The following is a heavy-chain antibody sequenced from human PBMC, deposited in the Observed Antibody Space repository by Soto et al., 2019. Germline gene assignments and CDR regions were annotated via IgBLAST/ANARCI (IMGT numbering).Heavy chain of an antibody. CDR1: GFTFSSYA. V-gene: IGHV3-23*01. J-gene: IGHJ6*02. CDR3: AKDSAVTRPYYYYGMDA. CDR2: ISGSGGST. Sequence: GGSLRLSSAASGFTFSSYAMSWVRQATGKGLEGVSDISGSGGSTYYADSVKGRFTISRDNSKNTLYLQMNSLRAEDTAVYYCAKDSAVTRPYYYYGMDAWGQGTTVTVSS. D-gene: IGHD4-17*01.